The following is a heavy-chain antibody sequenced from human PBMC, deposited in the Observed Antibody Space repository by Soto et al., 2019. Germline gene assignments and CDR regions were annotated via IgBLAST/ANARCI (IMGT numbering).Heavy chain of an antibody. J-gene: IGHJ6*02. D-gene: IGHD3-10*01. CDR3: TTQGFGFLHGLVDV. Sequence: SETLSLTCAVSGGSISSGGYSWSWIRQPPGKGLEWIGYIYYSGRTNYNPSLKSRLFISVDTSKNQVSLNLASVTAADTAVYYCTTQGFGFLHGLVDVWGQGTTVTVSS. CDR2: IYYSGRT. V-gene: IGHV4-61*08. CDR1: GGSISSGGYS.